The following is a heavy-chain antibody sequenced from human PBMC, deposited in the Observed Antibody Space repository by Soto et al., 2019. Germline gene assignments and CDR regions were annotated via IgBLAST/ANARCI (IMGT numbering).Heavy chain of an antibody. J-gene: IGHJ6*02. CDR2: INAGNGNT. CDR3: ARWDGVATRDYYYYGMDV. D-gene: IGHD5-12*01. CDR1: GYTFTSYA. Sequence: ASVKVSCKASGYTFTSYAMHWVRQAPGQRLEWMGWINAGNGNTKYSQKFQGRVTITRDTSASTAYMELSSLRSEDTAVYYCARWDGVATRDYYYYGMDVWGQGTTVTVSS. V-gene: IGHV1-3*01.